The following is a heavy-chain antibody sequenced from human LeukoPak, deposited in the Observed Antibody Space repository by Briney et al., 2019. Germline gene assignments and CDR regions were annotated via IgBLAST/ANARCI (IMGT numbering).Heavy chain of an antibody. CDR3: ASSYYSNYYYGMDV. CDR1: GGSFSGYY. CDR2: INHSGST. D-gene: IGHD4-4*01. Sequence: PSETLSLTCAVYGGSFSGYYWSWIRQPPGKGLEWIGEINHSGSTNYNPSLKSRVTISVDTSKNQFSLKLSSVTAADTAVYYCASSYYSNYYYGMDVWGQGTTVTVSS. V-gene: IGHV4-34*01. J-gene: IGHJ6*02.